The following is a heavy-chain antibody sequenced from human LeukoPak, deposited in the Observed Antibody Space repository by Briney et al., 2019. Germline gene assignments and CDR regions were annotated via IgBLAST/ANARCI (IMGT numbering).Heavy chain of an antibody. D-gene: IGHD1-26*01. CDR1: GYTFTGYY. Sequence: GASVQVSCQASGYTFTGYYMHWLRQPPGQGLAWMGWINPDGGGTNYAQKFEGRVTMTRETTISTIYMELSRLRSDHTAVYDCARGATKSRTILNWFDPWGQGTLVTVSS. J-gene: IGHJ5*02. V-gene: IGHV1-2*02. CDR3: ARGATKSRTILNWFDP. CDR2: INPDGGGT.